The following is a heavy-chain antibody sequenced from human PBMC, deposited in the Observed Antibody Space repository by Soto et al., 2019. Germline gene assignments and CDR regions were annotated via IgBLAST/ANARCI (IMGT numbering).Heavy chain of an antibody. Sequence: SETLSLTCAVYGGSFSGYYWSWIRQPPGKGLEWIGEINHSGSTNYNPSLKSRVTISVDTSKNQFSLKLSSVTAADTAVYYCARGRGTVVTFDYCGQGTLVTVSS. CDR2: INHSGST. CDR3: ARGRGTVVTFDY. V-gene: IGHV4-34*01. D-gene: IGHD2-15*01. CDR1: GGSFSGYY. J-gene: IGHJ4*02.